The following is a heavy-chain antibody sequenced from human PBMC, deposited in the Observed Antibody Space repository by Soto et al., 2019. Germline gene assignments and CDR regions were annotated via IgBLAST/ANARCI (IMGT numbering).Heavy chain of an antibody. CDR3: ARDRERDAWYEDY. CDR1: GFSFSSYA. Sequence: GGSRRLSCVASGFSFSSYAMSWVRQAPGKGLEWVSVISSSDGSTYYADSVKGRFTISRDNSKNTLYLQMNSLRAEDTAVYYCARDRERDAWYEDYWGQGTLVTVSS. CDR2: ISSSDGST. D-gene: IGHD6-13*01. V-gene: IGHV3-23*01. J-gene: IGHJ4*02.